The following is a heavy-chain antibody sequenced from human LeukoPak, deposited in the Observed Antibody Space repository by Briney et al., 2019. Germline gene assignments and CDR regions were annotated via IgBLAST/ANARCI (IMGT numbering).Heavy chain of an antibody. D-gene: IGHD4-23*01. CDR1: GFTFSSYA. Sequence: PAGSLRLSCAASGFTFSSYAMSWVRQAPGKGLEWVSAISGSGGSAYYADSVKGRFTISRDNSKNTLYLQMNSLRAEDTAVYYCAKDDYGGNAGYFQHWGQGTLVTVSS. V-gene: IGHV3-23*01. CDR2: ISGSGGSA. J-gene: IGHJ1*01. CDR3: AKDDYGGNAGYFQH.